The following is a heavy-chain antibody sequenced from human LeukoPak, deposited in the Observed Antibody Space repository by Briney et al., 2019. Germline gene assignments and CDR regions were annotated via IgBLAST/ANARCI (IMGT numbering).Heavy chain of an antibody. CDR2: IYYSGST. J-gene: IGHJ6*03. CDR3: ARLGRRYSVGYYYYYMDV. D-gene: IGHD2-15*01. Sequence: SETLSLTCTVSGDSISRYYWSWTRQPPGKGLEWIGFIYYSGSTNYNPSLKSRVTISVDTSKNQISLKLSSVTAADTAVYYCARLGRRYSVGYYYYYMDVWGKGTTVTISS. CDR1: GDSISRYY. V-gene: IGHV4-59*12.